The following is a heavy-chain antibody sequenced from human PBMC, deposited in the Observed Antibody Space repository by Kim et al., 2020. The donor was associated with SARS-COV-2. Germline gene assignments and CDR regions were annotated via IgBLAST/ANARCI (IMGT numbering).Heavy chain of an antibody. V-gene: IGHV3-23*01. Sequence: GGSLRLSCTTSGFTFTGHAMSWVRQAPGKGLEWVSSIDGSDGTTYYVDSVKGRFSISRDDSKNTLYLQMSAVRADDPAAYYCLKGGWGWIWDFWCQGTLVTVSS. CDR2: IDGSDGTT. CDR1: GFTFTGHA. CDR3: LKGGWGWIWDF. D-gene: IGHD2-21*01. J-gene: IGHJ4*02.